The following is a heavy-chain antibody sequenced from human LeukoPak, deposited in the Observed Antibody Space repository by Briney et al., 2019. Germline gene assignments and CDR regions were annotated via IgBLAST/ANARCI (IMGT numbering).Heavy chain of an antibody. D-gene: IGHD3-22*01. Sequence: SETLSLTCTVSGGSISSYYWSWIRQPPGKGLEWIGYIYYSGSTNYNPSLKSRVTISVDTSKNQFSLKLSSVTAADTAVYYCARVISGKYSGYLDYWGQGTLVTVSS. J-gene: IGHJ4*02. V-gene: IGHV4-59*01. CDR2: IYYSGST. CDR3: ARVISGKYSGYLDY. CDR1: GGSISSYY.